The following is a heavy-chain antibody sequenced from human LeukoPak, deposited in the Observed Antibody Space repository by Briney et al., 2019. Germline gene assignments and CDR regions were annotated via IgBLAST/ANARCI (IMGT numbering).Heavy chain of an antibody. D-gene: IGHD6-6*01. CDR2: INSDGRSK. CDR1: GFTFSSYW. CDR3: ARVYSSSSVGFLYYFDY. J-gene: IGHJ4*02. V-gene: IGHV3-74*01. Sequence: PGGPLRLSCAASGFTFSSYWMHWVRQAPGKGLVWVSRINSDGRSKSYADSVKGRFTISRDNAKNTLYLQMNSLRAEDTAVYYCARVYSSSSVGFLYYFDYWGQGTLVTVSS.